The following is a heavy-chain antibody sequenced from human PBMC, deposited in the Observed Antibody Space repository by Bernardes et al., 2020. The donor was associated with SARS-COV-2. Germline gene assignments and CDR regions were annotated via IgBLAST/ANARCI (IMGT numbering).Heavy chain of an antibody. CDR3: ARTRTTISTTGIPVDF. CDR2: ITPNTGGT. V-gene: IGHV1-2*02. Sequence: ASVKVSCKASGYTFTGYLIHWVRQAPGERLEWMGWITPNTGGTNYVQKFQGRVTMTRDTSITTAYMELSRLGSDDTATYYCARTRTTISTTGIPVDFWGQGTLVTVSS. J-gene: IGHJ4*02. CDR1: GYTFTGYL. D-gene: IGHD2-21*02.